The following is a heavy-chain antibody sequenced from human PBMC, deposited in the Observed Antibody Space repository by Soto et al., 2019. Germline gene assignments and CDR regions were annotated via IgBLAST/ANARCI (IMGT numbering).Heavy chain of an antibody. J-gene: IGHJ6*02. Sequence: QVQLVESGGGVVQPGRSLRLSCAASGFRFSSYAMHWVRQAPGKGLEWVAVISYDGGDKFYADSVKGRFTISRNNSMSTLYLPMNTLRPEDTAVYYRARVGTTTTRYCYPLALWGLGTTVIASS. CDR1: GFRFSSYA. V-gene: IGHV3-30-3*01. CDR2: ISYDGGDK. CDR3: ARVGTTTTRYCYPLAL. D-gene: IGHD2-15*01.